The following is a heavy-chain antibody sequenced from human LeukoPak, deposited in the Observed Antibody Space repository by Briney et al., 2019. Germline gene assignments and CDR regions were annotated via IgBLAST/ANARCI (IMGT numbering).Heavy chain of an antibody. CDR3: ARGGTVGKY. V-gene: IGHV3-66*01. D-gene: IGHD4-23*01. CDR2: IYSGGST. CDR1: GVTFSSYA. J-gene: IGHJ4*02. Sequence: PGGSLRLSCEASGVTFSSYAMSWVRQAPGKGLEWVSVIYSGGSTYYADSVKDRFTISRDSSKNTLYLQMNSLRAEDTAVYYCARGGTVGKYWGQGILVTVSS.